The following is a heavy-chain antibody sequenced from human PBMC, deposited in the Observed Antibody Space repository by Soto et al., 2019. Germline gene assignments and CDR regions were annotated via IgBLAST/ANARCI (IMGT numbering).Heavy chain of an antibody. CDR1: GGSISSGGYY. Sequence: QVQLQESGPGLVKPSQTLSLTCTVSGGSISSGGYYCSWIRQHPGKGLEWIGYVDYSGSTYYNPSLKRRVTISVDTTKNQFSLKLSSVTAADTAVYYCASGLERITIFGVRYYYYGMDVWGQGTTVTVSS. CDR2: VDYSGST. D-gene: IGHD3-3*01. V-gene: IGHV4-31*03. CDR3: ASGLERITIFGVRYYYYGMDV. J-gene: IGHJ6*02.